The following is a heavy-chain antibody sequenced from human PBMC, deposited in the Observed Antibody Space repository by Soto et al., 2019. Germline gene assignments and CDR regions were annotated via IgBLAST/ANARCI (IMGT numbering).Heavy chain of an antibody. D-gene: IGHD3-9*01. Sequence: GGSLRLACAASGVTFSSYAMHWVRQAPGKGLEWVAVISYDGSNKYYADSVKGRFTISRDNSKNTLYLQMNSLRAEDTAVYYCARGLDVNYDTFTGYSTYGVDVWGQGTPVTVSS. V-gene: IGHV3-30-3*01. J-gene: IGHJ6*02. CDR2: ISYDGSNK. CDR3: ARGLDVNYDTFTGYSTYGVDV. CDR1: GVTFSSYA.